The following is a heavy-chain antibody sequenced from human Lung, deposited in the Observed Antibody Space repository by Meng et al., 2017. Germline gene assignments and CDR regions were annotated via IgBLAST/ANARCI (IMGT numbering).Heavy chain of an antibody. CDR1: GYTFPDYW. V-gene: IGHV1-2*06. J-gene: IGHJ4*02. Sequence: VRVVKVGGEVKKPGASVKVSCKAAGYTFPDYWLHWVRRAPGQGLEWMGRINPKSGDTHYAQRFQGRVTMTGDTSISTAYMELSGLRSDDTAMYYCARDEDISAAGKLFGDYWGQGTLVTVSS. D-gene: IGHD6-13*01. CDR2: INPKSGDT. CDR3: ARDEDISAAGKLFGDY.